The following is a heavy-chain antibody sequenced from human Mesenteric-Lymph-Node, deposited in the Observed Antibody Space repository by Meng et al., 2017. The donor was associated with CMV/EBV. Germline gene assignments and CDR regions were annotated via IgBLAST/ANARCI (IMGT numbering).Heavy chain of an antibody. CDR3: ARDLGGNWFDP. Sequence: GESLKISCVASGFTVSSDFMSWVRQAPGKGLEWVSAIYRSGSTYYADSVKGRFTISRDTSKNTAYLQMNSLRGEDTAVYYCARDLGGNWFDPWGQGSLVTVSS. CDR1: GFTVSSDF. D-gene: IGHD3-16*01. J-gene: IGHJ5*02. V-gene: IGHV3-53*01. CDR2: IYRSGST.